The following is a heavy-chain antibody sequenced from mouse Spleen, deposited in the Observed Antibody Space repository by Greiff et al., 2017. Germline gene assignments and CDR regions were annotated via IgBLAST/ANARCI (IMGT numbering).Heavy chain of an antibody. CDR1: GYIFISYT. V-gene: IGHV1-4*01. D-gene: IGHD2-14*01. CDR3: AREGRYDEGFAY. J-gene: IGHJ3*01. CDR2: INPSSGYT. Sequence: QVHVKQSGAELARPGASVKMSCKASGYIFISYTMHWVKQRPGQGLEWIGYINPSSGYTKYNQKFKDKATLTADKSSSTAYMQLSSLTSEDSAVYYCAREGRYDEGFAYWGQGTLVTISA.